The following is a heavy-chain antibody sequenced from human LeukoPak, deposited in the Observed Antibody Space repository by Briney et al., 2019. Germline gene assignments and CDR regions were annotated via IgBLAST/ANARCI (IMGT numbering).Heavy chain of an antibody. CDR3: ARDYLPYYYDSSGKGPFDY. V-gene: IGHV1-8*01. CDR2: MNPNSGNT. CDR1: GDTFTSYD. D-gene: IGHD3-22*01. J-gene: IGHJ4*02. Sequence: ASVKVSCKASGDTFTSYDINWVRQATGQELEWMGWMNPNSGNTGYAQKFQGRVTITRDTSASTAYMELSSLRSEDMAVHYCARDYLPYYYDSSGKGPFDYWGQGSLVTVSS.